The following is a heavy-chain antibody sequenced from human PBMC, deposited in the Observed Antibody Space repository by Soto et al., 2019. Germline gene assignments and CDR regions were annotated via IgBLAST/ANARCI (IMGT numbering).Heavy chain of an antibody. Sequence: EVQLLESGGGLVQPGGSLRLSCAASGFTFSSYAMTWVRQAPAEGLEWVSAISSSGGSTYHADSVKGRFTISRDNSKNTLYLQMNSLRAEDTAVYYCAKDRGSGSGWTRDAFEIWGPGTLVTVSS. CDR2: ISSSGGST. CDR1: GFTFSSYA. J-gene: IGHJ3*02. D-gene: IGHD6-19*01. V-gene: IGHV3-23*01. CDR3: AKDRGSGSGWTRDAFEI.